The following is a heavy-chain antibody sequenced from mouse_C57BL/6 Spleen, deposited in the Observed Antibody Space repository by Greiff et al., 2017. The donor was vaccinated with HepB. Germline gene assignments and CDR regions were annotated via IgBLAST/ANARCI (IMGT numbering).Heavy chain of an antibody. CDR3: ARCDDYGEKAWFAY. CDR2: INPNNGGT. V-gene: IGHV1-26*01. D-gene: IGHD2-4*01. CDR1: GYTFTDYY. J-gene: IGHJ3*01. Sequence: EVQLQQSGPELVKPGASVKISCKASGYTFTDYYMNWVKQSHGKSLEWIGDINPNNGGTSYNQKFKGKATLTVDKSSSTAYMELRSLTSEDSAVYDCARCDDYGEKAWFAYWGQGTLVTVSA.